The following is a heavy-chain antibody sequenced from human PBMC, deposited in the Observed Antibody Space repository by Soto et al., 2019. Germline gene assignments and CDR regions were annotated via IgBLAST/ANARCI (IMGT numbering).Heavy chain of an antibody. CDR1: GFTFSSYG. CDR3: ARFNLDYGDSGGWFVP. J-gene: IGHJ5*02. V-gene: IGHV3-33*01. D-gene: IGHD4-17*01. CDR2: IWYDGSNK. Sequence: QVQLMESGGGVVQPGRSLRLSCAASGFTFSSYGMHWVRQAPGKGLEWVAVIWYDGSNKYYADSVKGRFTISRDNSKNTLYLQMNSLRAEDTAVYYCARFNLDYGDSGGWFVPWGQGTLVTVSS.